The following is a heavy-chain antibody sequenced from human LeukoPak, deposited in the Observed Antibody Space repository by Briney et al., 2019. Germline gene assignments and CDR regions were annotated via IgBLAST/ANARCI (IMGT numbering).Heavy chain of an antibody. CDR2: ISDSGRT. J-gene: IGHJ5*02. D-gene: IGHD6-19*01. CDR1: AGSITGYY. V-gene: IGHV4-4*07. Sequence: SETLSLTCTVSAGSITGYYWTWIRQPAGKGLEWIGRISDSGRTYYNPSLESRVTISLDTSNNQFSLKVTSVTAADTAVYYCATLAVVDNWFDPWGQGTLVTVSS. CDR3: ATLAVVDNWFDP.